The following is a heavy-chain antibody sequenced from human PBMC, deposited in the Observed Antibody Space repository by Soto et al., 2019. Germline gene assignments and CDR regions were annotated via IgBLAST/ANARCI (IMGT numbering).Heavy chain of an antibody. CDR1: GFTFNNYG. D-gene: IGHD1-20*01. J-gene: IGHJ6*03. CDR2: IWYDGSNK. Sequence: ESGGGVVQPGTSLRLSCAASGFTFNNYGMHWVRQAPGKGLEWVAVIWYDGSNKYYADSVKGRFTISRDNSKNTLYLQMNSLRVEDTAVYYCARYNSDYMDVWGKGTTVIVSS. CDR3: ARYNSDYMDV. V-gene: IGHV3-33*01.